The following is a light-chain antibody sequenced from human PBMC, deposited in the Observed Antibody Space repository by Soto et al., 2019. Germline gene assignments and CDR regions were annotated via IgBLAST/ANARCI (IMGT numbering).Light chain of an antibody. J-gene: IGLJ2*01. CDR3: NSYTSRATGV. V-gene: IGLV2-14*01. CDR2: EVS. Sequence: ALTQPASVSGSPGQSITISCTGTSSDVGGYNYVSWYQQHPGRAPKLIIFEVSNRPSGVSDRFSGSKSDNTASLTISGLQAEDEADYYCNSYTSRATGVFGGGTKLTVL. CDR1: SSDVGGYNY.